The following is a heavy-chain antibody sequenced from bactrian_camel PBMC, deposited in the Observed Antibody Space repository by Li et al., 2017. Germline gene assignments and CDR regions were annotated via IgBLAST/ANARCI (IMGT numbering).Heavy chain of an antibody. V-gene: IGHV3S40*01. CDR1: GYSHSTYS. J-gene: IGHJ4*01. D-gene: IGHD6*01. CDR3: AAWGGSWPGSFDY. Sequence: DVQLVESGGGSVQPGGSLRLSCAASGYSHSTYSMGWFRQAPGKGLEWVSFINNSGENTYYADSVKGRFTISRDNSKNTVYLQLNSLKTEDMATYYCAAWGGSWPGSFDYWGQGTQVTVS. CDR2: INNSGENT.